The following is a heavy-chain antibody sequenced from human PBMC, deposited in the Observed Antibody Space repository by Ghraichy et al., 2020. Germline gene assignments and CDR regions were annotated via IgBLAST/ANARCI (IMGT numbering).Heavy chain of an antibody. CDR2: ISGSGGST. D-gene: IGHD4-23*01. Sequence: GESLNISCVASEFTFRRSAMSWVRQAPGKGLEWVSAISGSGGSTFYADSVKGRFTISRDNSKNTVYLQMNSLRAEDTAVYYCAKEKGYGGTYPFDYWGQGTLVTVSS. CDR3: AKEKGYGGTYPFDY. V-gene: IGHV3-23*01. CDR1: EFTFRRSA. J-gene: IGHJ4*02.